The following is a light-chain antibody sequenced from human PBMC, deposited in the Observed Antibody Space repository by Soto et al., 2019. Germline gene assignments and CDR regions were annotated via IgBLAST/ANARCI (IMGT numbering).Light chain of an antibody. J-gene: IGKJ4*01. CDR1: QGINSY. V-gene: IGKV1-9*01. CDR2: AAS. CDR3: QQLNSYPSST. Sequence: IQLTQSPSSLSASVGDRVTITCRASQGINSYLAWYQQKPGKSPKLLIYAASTLQSGVPSRFSGSESGTEFNLTISSLQPEDFATYYCQQLNSYPSSTFGGGTKVEIK.